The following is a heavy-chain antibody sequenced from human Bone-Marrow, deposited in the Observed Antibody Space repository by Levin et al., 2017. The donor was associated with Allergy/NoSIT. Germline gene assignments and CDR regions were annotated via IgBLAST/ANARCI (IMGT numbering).Heavy chain of an antibody. V-gene: IGHV1-18*01. Sequence: GESLKISCKASGYTFENYGIMWIRQAPGQGLEWMGWISAYNGKTIYTEKFQGRLTMTTDKFTSTAHLELRSLTSDDTAIYYCARGARGGSCELKSGCNWGWFDPWGQGTLVSVSS. CDR3: ARGARGGSCELKSGCNWGWFDP. D-gene: IGHD2/OR15-2a*01. CDR1: GYTFENYG. CDR2: ISAYNGKT. J-gene: IGHJ5*02.